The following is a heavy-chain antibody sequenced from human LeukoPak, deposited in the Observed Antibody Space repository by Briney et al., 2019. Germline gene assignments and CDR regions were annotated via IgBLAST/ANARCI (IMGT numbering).Heavy chain of an antibody. J-gene: IGHJ4*02. CDR1: GYSISSGYY. D-gene: IGHD4-17*01. CDR2: IFHSGST. Sequence: SETLSLTCTVSGYSISSGYYWGWIRQPPGKGLEWIGSIFHSGSTYYNASFKSRVTISVDTSRNQLSLKLSSVTAADTAVYFCAREADYGDYYPTFWGQGTLVTVSS. CDR3: AREADYGDYYPTF. V-gene: IGHV4-38-2*02.